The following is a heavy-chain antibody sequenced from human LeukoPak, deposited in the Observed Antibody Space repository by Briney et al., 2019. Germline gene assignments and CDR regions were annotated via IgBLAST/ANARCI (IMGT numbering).Heavy chain of an antibody. CDR2: INHSGST. J-gene: IGHJ6*02. V-gene: IGHV4-34*01. CDR1: GGSFSGYY. Sequence: PSETLSLTCAVYGGSFSGYYWSWIRQPPGKGVEWIGEINHSGSTNYNPSLKSRVTISVDTSKNQFSLKLSSVTAADTAVYYCAGWYYYYYGMDVWGQGATVTVSS. CDR3: AGWYYYYYGMDV. D-gene: IGHD6-19*01.